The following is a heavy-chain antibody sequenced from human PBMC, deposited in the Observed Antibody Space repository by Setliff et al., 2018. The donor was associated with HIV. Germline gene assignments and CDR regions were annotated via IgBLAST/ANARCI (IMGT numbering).Heavy chain of an antibody. D-gene: IGHD3-3*01. Sequence: SETLSLTCTVSGGSMSTYYWSWIRQPPGKGLEWIGYIYTSGSTNYNPSLRSRVTISVDTSKNHFSLRLSSVTAADTAVYYCARYIVGYYNFWSGFKFDPWGQGTLVTVSS. CDR3: ARYIVGYYNFWSGFKFDP. J-gene: IGHJ5*02. V-gene: IGHV4-4*08. CDR2: IYTSGST. CDR1: GGSMSTYY.